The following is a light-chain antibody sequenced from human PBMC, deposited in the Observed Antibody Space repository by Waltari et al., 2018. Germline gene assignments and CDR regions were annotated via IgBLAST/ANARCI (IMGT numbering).Light chain of an antibody. CDR1: SSDVGTYNL. V-gene: IGLV2-23*01. J-gene: IGLJ3*02. CDR2: ERS. Sequence: QSALTQPASVSGSPGQSITTSCTGTSSDVGTYNLVSGYQQHPGTAPKLLIYERSKRPSGVSDLFAGSRSCNTASLTISGRQADDEGYYYCCSYAGGRTWVFGGGTKLTVL. CDR3: CSYAGGRTWV.